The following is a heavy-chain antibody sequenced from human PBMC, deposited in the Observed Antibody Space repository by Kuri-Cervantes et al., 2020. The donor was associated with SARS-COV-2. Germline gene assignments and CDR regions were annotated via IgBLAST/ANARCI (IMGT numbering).Heavy chain of an antibody. CDR3: GRGGDYDYSSGYSQYVQH. CDR2: ISKTGSYA. V-gene: IGHV3-11*06. CDR1: GFTFGDYF. D-gene: IGHD3-3*01. Sequence: GGSLRLSCAASGFTFGDYFMSWIRQAPGQGLEWVSYISKTGSYANYVDSVRGRFTISRDNAKNSLYLQMNSLRAEDTAVYYCGRGGDYDYSSGYSQYVQHWGQGTQVTVSS. J-gene: IGHJ1*01.